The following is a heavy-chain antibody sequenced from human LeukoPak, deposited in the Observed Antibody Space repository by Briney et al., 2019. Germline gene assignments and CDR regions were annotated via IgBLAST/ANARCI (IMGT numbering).Heavy chain of an antibody. D-gene: IGHD5-18*01. J-gene: IGHJ2*01. CDR1: GFTFSNAW. CDR2: IYYSGST. Sequence: PGGSLRLSCAASGFTFSNAWMSWVRQAPGKGLEWIGSIYYSGSTYYNPSLKSRVTISVDTSKNQFSLKLSSVTAADTAVYYCARQRVYSSMVVRSYWYFDLWGRGTLVTVSS. V-gene: IGHV4-38-2*01. CDR3: ARQRVYSSMVVRSYWYFDL.